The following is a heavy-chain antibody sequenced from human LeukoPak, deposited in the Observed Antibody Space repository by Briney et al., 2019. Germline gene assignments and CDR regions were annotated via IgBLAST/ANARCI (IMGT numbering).Heavy chain of an antibody. CDR1: GGTFSSYA. D-gene: IGHD3-22*01. J-gene: IGHJ4*02. CDR3: ARAQVPDYYDSSGYASFDY. CDR2: IIPIFGIA. Sequence: GASVKVSCKASGGTFSSYAISWVRQAPGQGLEWMGRIIPIFGIANYAQKFQGRATITADKSTSTAYMELSSLRSEDTAVYYCARAQVPDYYDSSGYASFDYWGQGTLVTVSS. V-gene: IGHV1-69*04.